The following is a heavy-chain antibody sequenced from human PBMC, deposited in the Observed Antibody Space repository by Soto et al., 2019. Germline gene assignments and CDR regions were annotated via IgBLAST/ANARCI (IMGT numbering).Heavy chain of an antibody. Sequence: SETLSLTCTVSGGSISSSSYYWGWIRQPPGKGLEWIGSIYYSGSTYYNPSLKSRVTISGDTSKNQFSLKLSSVTAADTAVYYCARQSEWPATTAIPTAVDYWGQGTLVTVSS. D-gene: IGHD2-21*02. CDR2: IYYSGST. CDR3: ARQSEWPATTAIPTAVDY. CDR1: GGSISSSSYY. J-gene: IGHJ4*02. V-gene: IGHV4-39*01.